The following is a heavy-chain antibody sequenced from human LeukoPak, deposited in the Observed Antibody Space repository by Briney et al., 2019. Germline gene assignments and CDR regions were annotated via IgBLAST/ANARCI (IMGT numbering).Heavy chain of an antibody. CDR1: GFTFTHYP. CDR3: ANGVAAGTWGTSFDF. CDR2: ISYDGNYK. J-gene: IGHJ4*02. D-gene: IGHD6-13*01. V-gene: IGHV3-30*01. Sequence: GGSLRLSCAASGFTFTHYPIHWVRQAPGKGPEWVAIISYDGNYKYYAESVKGRFTVSRDNSKNTVYLQMDSLRAEDTAVYYCANGVAAGTWGTSFDFWGQGTRVTVSS.